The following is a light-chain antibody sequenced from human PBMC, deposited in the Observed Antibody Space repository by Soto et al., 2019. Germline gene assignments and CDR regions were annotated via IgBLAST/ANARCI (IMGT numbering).Light chain of an antibody. CDR1: QSISSY. V-gene: IGKV1-39*01. CDR3: QHSYSTGYA. Sequence: DLQMTQSPSSLSASVGDRVTITCRASQSISSYLNWYQQKPGKAPKLLIYAASSLQSGFPSRFGGGGSGTNFTLTISSLQPENFPTYYCQHSYSTGYAFCQGAQMEIK. J-gene: IGKJ2*01. CDR2: AAS.